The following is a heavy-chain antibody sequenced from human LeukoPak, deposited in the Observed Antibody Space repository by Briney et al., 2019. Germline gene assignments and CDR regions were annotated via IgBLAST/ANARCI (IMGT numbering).Heavy chain of an antibody. Sequence: GESLKISCKSSGYSFTNYWIAWVRQMPGKGLEWMGIIYPGDSETRYSPSFQGQVTISAVKSISTAYLQWSSLKASDTAMYYCARLKAVDTAMGYFDYWGQGTLVTVSS. V-gene: IGHV5-51*01. D-gene: IGHD5-18*01. J-gene: IGHJ4*02. CDR2: IYPGDSET. CDR1: GYSFTNYW. CDR3: ARLKAVDTAMGYFDY.